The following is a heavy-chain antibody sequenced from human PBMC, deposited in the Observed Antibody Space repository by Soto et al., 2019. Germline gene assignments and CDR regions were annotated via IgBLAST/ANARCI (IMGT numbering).Heavy chain of an antibody. CDR1: GFTFSDYY. CDR2: ITNSGSTI. D-gene: IGHD3-3*01. CDR3: ARDQNYDFWSGQFYYYGLDV. Sequence: QVQLVESGGGLVKPGGSLRLSCAASGFTFSDYYMNWIRQAPGKGLEWVSYITNSGSTIHYADSVKGRFTISRDNAKNSLYLHRNSLRAEDTAVYYCARDQNYDFWSGQFYYYGLDVWGQGTTVTVSS. J-gene: IGHJ6*02. V-gene: IGHV3-11*01.